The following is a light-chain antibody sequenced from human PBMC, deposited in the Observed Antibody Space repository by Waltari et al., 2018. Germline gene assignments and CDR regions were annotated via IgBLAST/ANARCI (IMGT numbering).Light chain of an antibody. CDR1: SSDVGFYNY. V-gene: IGLV2-14*01. CDR3: NSYAGSSSWV. Sequence: QSALTQPASVSGSPGQSTTIPCTATSSDVGFYNYVSWYQQHPGKAPKLILYDVFERPSGVSNRFSGSKSGNTASLTISGLQAEDEADYYCNSYAGSSSWVFGGGTKLTVL. J-gene: IGLJ3*02. CDR2: DVF.